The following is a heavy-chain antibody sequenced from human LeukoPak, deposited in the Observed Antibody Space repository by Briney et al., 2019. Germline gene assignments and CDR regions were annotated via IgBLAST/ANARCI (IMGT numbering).Heavy chain of an antibody. CDR1: GGSISSYY. CDR2: IYTSGST. Sequence: SETLSLTCTVSGGSISSYYWSWIRQPAGKGLEWIGRIYTSGSTNYNPSLKSRVTMSVDTSKNQFSLKLSSVTAADTAVYYCARVRRDGYNFRSGTIDYWGQGTLVTVSS. V-gene: IGHV4-4*07. J-gene: IGHJ4*02. D-gene: IGHD5-24*01. CDR3: ARVRRDGYNFRSGTIDY.